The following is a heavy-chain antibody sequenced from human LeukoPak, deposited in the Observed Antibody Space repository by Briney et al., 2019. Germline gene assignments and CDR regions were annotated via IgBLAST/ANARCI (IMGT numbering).Heavy chain of an antibody. CDR1: GFSVSSNS. J-gene: IGHJ1*01. V-gene: IGHV3-53*01. D-gene: IGHD6-19*01. Sequence: PGGSLRFSGTVSGFSVSSNSMSWVRQGPGKGLEWVSFIYSGTTHYSDSVKGRFTISRDNSKSTLYLQMNSLRAEDTAVYYCAKDQKQWLVRWYFQHWGQGTLVTVSS. CDR2: IYSGTT. CDR3: AKDQKQWLVRWYFQH.